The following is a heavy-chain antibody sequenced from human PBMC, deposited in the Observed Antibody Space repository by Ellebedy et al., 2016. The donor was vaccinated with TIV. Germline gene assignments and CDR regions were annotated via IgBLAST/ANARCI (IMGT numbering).Heavy chain of an antibody. CDR1: GFTFSSYE. V-gene: IGHV3-48*03. Sequence: PGGSLRLSCAASGFTFSSYEMNWVRQVPGKGLEWVSYISSSGSSIYYAASVKGRFTISRDNAKNSLYLQMNSLRAEDTAVYYCARSSRTRSAGEFLYWGQGTLVTVSS. J-gene: IGHJ4*02. CDR2: ISSSGSSI. CDR3: ARSSRTRSAGEFLY. D-gene: IGHD3-16*01.